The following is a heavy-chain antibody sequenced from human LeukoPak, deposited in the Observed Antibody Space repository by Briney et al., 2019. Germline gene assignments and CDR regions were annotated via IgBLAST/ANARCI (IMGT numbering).Heavy chain of an antibody. Sequence: SETPSLTCTVSGGSINSSTHYWGWIRQPPGRGLEWIASIYYSGSTHYNPSLKSRVTMSVDTSKNQFSLKLSSVTAADTAVYYCARGTAAAGGYWGQGTLVTVSS. CDR1: GGSINSSTHY. V-gene: IGHV4-39*07. CDR2: IYYSGST. J-gene: IGHJ4*02. CDR3: ARGTAAAGGY. D-gene: IGHD6-13*01.